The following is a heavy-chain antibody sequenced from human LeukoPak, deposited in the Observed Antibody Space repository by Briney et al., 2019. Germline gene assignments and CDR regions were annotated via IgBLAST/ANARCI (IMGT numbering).Heavy chain of an antibody. D-gene: IGHD2-2*01. J-gene: IGHJ6*02. Sequence: GESLKISCKGSGYSFTSYWIGWVRQMTGKGLEWMGIIYPGDSDTRYSPSFQGQVTISADKSISTAYPQWSSLKASDTAMYYCARQGCSSTGCYFYYYGMDVWGQGTTVTVSS. CDR1: GYSFTSYW. CDR3: ARQGCSSTGCYFYYYGMDV. V-gene: IGHV5-51*01. CDR2: IYPGDSDT.